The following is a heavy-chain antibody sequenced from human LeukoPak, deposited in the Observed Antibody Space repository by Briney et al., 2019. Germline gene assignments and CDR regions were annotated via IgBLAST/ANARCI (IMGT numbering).Heavy chain of an antibody. J-gene: IGHJ4*02. V-gene: IGHV1-18*01. D-gene: IGHD5-18*01. CDR2: ISTKNDYT. CDR1: GYTFTSYG. CDR3: ARGVGRVQLMYYFDY. Sequence: GASVKVSCKASGYTFTSYGISWVRQAPGQGLEWMGWISTKNDYTNYAQKLQGRVTMTTDTSTSTVYMELSSLRSEDTAVYYCARGVGRVQLMYYFDYWGQGTLVTVSS.